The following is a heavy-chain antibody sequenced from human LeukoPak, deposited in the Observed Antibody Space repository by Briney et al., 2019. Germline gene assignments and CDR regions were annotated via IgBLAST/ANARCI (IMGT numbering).Heavy chain of an antibody. CDR3: ARGDTFLPTHYFDP. D-gene: IGHD2/OR15-2a*01. CDR2: VSSYNAKT. Sequence: ASVNVSCKASGYTFTSYYVHWVRQAPGQGLEWMGWVSSYNAKTNYAQSLQDRVTMTTDTSTSTVYMELRSLRSDDTALYYCARGDTFLPTHYFDPWGQGTLVTVSS. J-gene: IGHJ5*02. CDR1: GYTFTSYY. V-gene: IGHV1-18*04.